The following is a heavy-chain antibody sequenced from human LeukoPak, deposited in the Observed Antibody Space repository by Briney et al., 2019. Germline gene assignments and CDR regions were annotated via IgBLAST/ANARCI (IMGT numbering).Heavy chain of an antibody. CDR3: ARAHGDFGYYFDY. CDR1: GFTVSSNY. Sequence: GGSLRLSCAASGFTVSSNYMSWVRQAPGKGLEWASVIYSGGSTYYADSVKGRFTISRDNSKNTLYLQMNSLRAEDTAVYYCARAHGDFGYYFDYWGQGTLVTVSS. J-gene: IGHJ4*02. D-gene: IGHD4-17*01. V-gene: IGHV3-53*01. CDR2: IYSGGST.